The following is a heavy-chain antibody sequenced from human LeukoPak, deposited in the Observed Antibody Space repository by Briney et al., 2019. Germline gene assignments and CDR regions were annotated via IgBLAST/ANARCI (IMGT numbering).Heavy chain of an antibody. V-gene: IGHV4-59*01. CDR2: IYYSGST. D-gene: IGHD3-9*01. Sequence: SETLSLTCTVSGGSISSYYWSWIRQPPGKGLEWIGYIYYSGSTNYNPSLKSRVTISVDTSKNQFSLKLSSVTAADTAVYYCARAEYFDWLRFDYWGQGTLVTVSS. CDR3: ARAEYFDWLRFDY. CDR1: GGSISSYY. J-gene: IGHJ4*02.